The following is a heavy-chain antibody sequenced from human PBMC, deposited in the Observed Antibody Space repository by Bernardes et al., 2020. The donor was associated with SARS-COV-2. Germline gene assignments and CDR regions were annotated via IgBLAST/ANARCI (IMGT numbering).Heavy chain of an antibody. J-gene: IGHJ4*02. Sequence: SETLSLTCAVDGGSFSDYYWSWIRHSPGKGLEWIGEVFHGRSTNYNPSLKSRVTISVDTSKYQFSLKLSTVTAADTAVYYCARGRPPSSTLGSYCGGDCYSDGYYFDYWGQGTLATVSS. V-gene: IGHV4-34*01. D-gene: IGHD2-21*02. CDR3: ARGRPPSSTLGSYCGGDCYSDGYYFDY. CDR1: GGSFSDYY. CDR2: VFHGRST.